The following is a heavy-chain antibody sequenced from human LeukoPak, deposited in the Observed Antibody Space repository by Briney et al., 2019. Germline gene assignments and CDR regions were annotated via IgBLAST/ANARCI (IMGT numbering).Heavy chain of an antibody. V-gene: IGHV3-30*10. CDR2: ILYDGSNK. J-gene: IGHJ6*02. CDR3: ARSYSLDPVSYGMDV. CDR1: GFTFSSYA. D-gene: IGHD6-13*01. Sequence: GGSLRLSCAASGFTFSSYAMHWVRQAPGKGLEWVAVILYDGSNKYYTDSVKGRFTISRDNSKNTLYLQMNSLRAEDTAVYYCARSYSLDPVSYGMDVWGQGTTVTVSS.